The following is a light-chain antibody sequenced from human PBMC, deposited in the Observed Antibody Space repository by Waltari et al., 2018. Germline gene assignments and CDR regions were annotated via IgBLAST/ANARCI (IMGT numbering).Light chain of an antibody. CDR3: QQRSDRPPVS. Sequence: EIVLTQSPATLSLSPGERATLSCTASQTVGTYLAWYQQKPGQAPRLLIYDASNRATGIPARFSGSGSGTDFTLTISSLEPADSAVYYCQQRSDRPPVSFGQGTNL. V-gene: IGKV3-11*01. CDR2: DAS. CDR1: QTVGTY. J-gene: IGKJ2*03.